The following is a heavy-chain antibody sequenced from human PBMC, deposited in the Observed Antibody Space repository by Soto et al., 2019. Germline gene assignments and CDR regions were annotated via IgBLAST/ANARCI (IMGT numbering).Heavy chain of an antibody. D-gene: IGHD3-22*01. CDR1: GFTFSSYG. CDR2: IWYDGSNK. J-gene: IGHJ6*02. CDR3: ARDDTYYYDSSGYHGMDV. V-gene: IGHV3-33*01. Sequence: GGSLRLSCAASGFTFSSYGMHWVRQAPGKGLEWVAVIWYDGSNKYYADSVKGRFTISRDNSKNTLYLQMNSLRAEDTAVYYCARDDTYYYDSSGYHGMDVWGQGTTVTVSS.